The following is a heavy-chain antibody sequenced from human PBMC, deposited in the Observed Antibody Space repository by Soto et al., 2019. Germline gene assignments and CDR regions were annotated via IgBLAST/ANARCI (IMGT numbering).Heavy chain of an antibody. D-gene: IGHD3-22*01. CDR1: GYTFTSYG. Sequence: QVQLVQSGAEVKKPGASVKVSCKASGYTFTSYGISWVRQAPGQGLEWMGWISAYNGNTNYAQKPRGGITMTTDTSTSTAYRELRSLRSDDTAVYYCARGGDYYDSSGYYYGLYYFDYWGQGTLVTVSS. V-gene: IGHV1-18*01. J-gene: IGHJ4*02. CDR3: ARGGDYYDSSGYYYGLYYFDY. CDR2: ISAYNGNT.